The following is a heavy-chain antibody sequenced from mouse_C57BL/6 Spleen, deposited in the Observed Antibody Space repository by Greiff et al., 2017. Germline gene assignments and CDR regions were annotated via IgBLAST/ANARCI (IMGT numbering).Heavy chain of an antibody. CDR3: ARDPSNPYAMDD. CDR2: ISYDGSN. CDR1: GYSITSGYY. V-gene: IGHV3-6*01. J-gene: IGHJ4*01. Sequence: EVQRVESGPGLVKPSQSLSLTCSVTGYSITSGYYWKWIRQLPGNKLEWVGFISYDGSNNYNPTFKNRISITRDTSKNQFVLKLNSVTTEDTATYYCARDPSNPYAMDDWGQGTSVTVSS. D-gene: IGHD2-5*01.